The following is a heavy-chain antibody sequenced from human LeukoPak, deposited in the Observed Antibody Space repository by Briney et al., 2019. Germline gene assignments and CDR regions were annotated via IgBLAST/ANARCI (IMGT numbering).Heavy chain of an antibody. CDR3: TRDQTPYY. CDR2: IRSNLYGGTP. V-gene: IGHV3-49*04. J-gene: IGHJ4*02. CDR1: GFTFGDYA. Sequence: TGGSLRLSCTASGFTFGDYAMTWVRQAPGKGLEWVGFIRSNLYGGTPEYAAPVKGRFTISRDDSNSIAYLEMDSLKTDDTAVYYCTRDQTPYYWGQGTLVTVSS.